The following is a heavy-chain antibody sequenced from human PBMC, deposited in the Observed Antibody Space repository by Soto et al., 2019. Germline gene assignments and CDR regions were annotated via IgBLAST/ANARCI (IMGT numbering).Heavy chain of an antibody. CDR2: VSYDGSDH. V-gene: IGHV3-30*18. J-gene: IGHJ4*02. D-gene: IGHD6-19*01. Sequence: GGSLRLSCAASGFTFTSYGMHWLRQAPGKGLEWVAAVSYDGSDHYYADSVKGRFTVSRDQSTNTVFLQMNSLRAEDTAMYYCAKENSGLYSRYYFDFWGQGSLVTVSS. CDR1: GFTFTSYG. CDR3: AKENSGLYSRYYFDF.